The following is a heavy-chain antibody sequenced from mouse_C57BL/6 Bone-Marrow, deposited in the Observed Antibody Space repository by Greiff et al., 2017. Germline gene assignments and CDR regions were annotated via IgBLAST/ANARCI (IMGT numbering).Heavy chain of an antibody. V-gene: IGHV1-62-2*01. D-gene: IGHD1-1*01. CDR1: GYTFTEYT. Sequence: VQLQQPGAELVKPGASVKLSCKASGYTFTEYTIHWVKQRPGQGLEWIGWFYPGSGSIKYNEKFKDKATLTADKSSSTVYMELSRLTSEDCAVYVCARLEDGGYYGRGCFDYWGQGTTLTVSS. CDR2: FYPGSGSI. J-gene: IGHJ2*01. CDR3: ARLEDGGYYGRGCFDY.